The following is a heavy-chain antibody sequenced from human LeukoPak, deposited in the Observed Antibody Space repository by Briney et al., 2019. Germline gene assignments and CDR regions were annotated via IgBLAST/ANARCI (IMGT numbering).Heavy chain of an antibody. Sequence: ASVKVSCKASGYTFTGSYMHWVRQAPGQGLEWMGWINPNSGGTNYAQKFQGWVTMTRDTSISTAYMELSRLRSDDTAVYYCASRSTTVTDDDAFDIWGQGTMVTVSS. CDR1: GYTFTGSY. CDR2: INPNSGGT. J-gene: IGHJ3*02. CDR3: ASRSTTVTDDDAFDI. V-gene: IGHV1-2*04. D-gene: IGHD4-17*01.